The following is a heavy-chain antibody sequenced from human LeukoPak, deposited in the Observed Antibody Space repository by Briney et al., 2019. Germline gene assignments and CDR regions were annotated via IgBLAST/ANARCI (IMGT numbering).Heavy chain of an antibody. D-gene: IGHD5-24*01. CDR2: ISSSGGTT. CDR1: GFTFSIYA. Sequence: GGSLRLSCAASGFTFSIYAMSWVRQAPGKGLEGVAAISSSGGTTYYADSMRGRFSNSRDNSKSMLYLEMSSLRADDTAVYYCAKVAARRDYEAYFEYWGQGTQVTVSS. J-gene: IGHJ4*02. CDR3: AKVAARRDYEAYFEY. V-gene: IGHV3-23*01.